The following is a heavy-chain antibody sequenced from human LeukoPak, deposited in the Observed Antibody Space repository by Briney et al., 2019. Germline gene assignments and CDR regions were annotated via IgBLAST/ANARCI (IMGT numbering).Heavy chain of an antibody. CDR1: GFTFSSYS. CDR3: ARVGVGTDYFDY. Sequence: GGSLRLSCAASGFTFSSYSMNWVRQAPGKGLEWVSSISSSSRYICYADSVKGQFTISRDNDKNSLYLQMNSLRAEDTAVYYCARVGVGTDYFDYGGRETLVTVSS. CDR2: ISSSSRYI. V-gene: IGHV3-21*01. J-gene: IGHJ4*02. D-gene: IGHD3-10*01.